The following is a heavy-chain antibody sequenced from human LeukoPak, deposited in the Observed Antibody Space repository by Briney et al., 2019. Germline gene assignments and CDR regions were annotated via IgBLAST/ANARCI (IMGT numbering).Heavy chain of an antibody. J-gene: IGHJ4*02. V-gene: IGHV3-30*18. Sequence: GRSLRLSCAASGFTFSSYGMPWVRQAPGKGLEWVAGISYDGSNKYYADCVKGRFTISRDNSKNTLYLQMNSLRAEDTAVYYCAKDAVRGVMRYYFDYWGQGTLVTVSS. CDR3: AKDAVRGVMRYYFDY. CDR1: GFTFSSYG. CDR2: ISYDGSNK. D-gene: IGHD3-10*01.